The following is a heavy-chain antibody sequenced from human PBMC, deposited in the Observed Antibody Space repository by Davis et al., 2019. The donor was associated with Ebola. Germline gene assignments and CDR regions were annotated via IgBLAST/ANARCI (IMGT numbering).Heavy chain of an antibody. CDR2: TRNKANSYTT. J-gene: IGHJ4*02. CDR1: GFTFSDHY. V-gene: IGHV3-72*01. Sequence: PGGSLRLSCAASGFTFSDHYMDWVRQAPGKGLEWVGRTRNKANSYTTEYAASVKGRFTISRDDSKNSLYLQMNSLKTEDTAVYYCARDLGSYSGPNDYWGQGTLVTVSS. CDR3: ARDLGSYSGPNDY. D-gene: IGHD1-26*01.